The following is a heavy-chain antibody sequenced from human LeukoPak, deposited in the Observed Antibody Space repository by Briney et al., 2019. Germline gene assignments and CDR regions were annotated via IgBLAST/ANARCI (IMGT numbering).Heavy chain of an antibody. J-gene: IGHJ4*02. D-gene: IGHD6-13*01. CDR3: ARDSRGSSWFFDY. CDR1: GXTXXSYA. CDR2: ISSSGRTF. Sequence: GGSLRLSCTXSGXTXXSYAXXXXRXAPGKGLEWVSYISSSGRTFYYADSVKGRFTISRDNGKTSLYLQMNSLRVEDTAVYYCARDSRGSSWFFDYWGQGALVTVSS. V-gene: IGHV3-48*01.